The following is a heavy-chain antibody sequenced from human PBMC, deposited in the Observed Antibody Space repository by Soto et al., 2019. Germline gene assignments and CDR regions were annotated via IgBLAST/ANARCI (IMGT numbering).Heavy chain of an antibody. CDR1: GGSISSGSHY. V-gene: IGHV4-39*01. CDR2: IDYTGDT. D-gene: IGHD4-4*01. Sequence: PSETLSLTCTVSGGSISSGSHYWGWIRQPPGKGLEWIASIDYTGDTYCNPSLKSRIIISVDTSKNQFSLKLSSVTAADTAVYYCGRLTRISVTTTARFEPRGQGTLVTVSS. CDR3: GRLTRISVTTTARFEP. J-gene: IGHJ5*02.